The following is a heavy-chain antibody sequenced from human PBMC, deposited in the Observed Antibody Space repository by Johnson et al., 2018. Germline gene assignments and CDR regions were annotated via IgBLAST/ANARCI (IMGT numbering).Heavy chain of an antibody. J-gene: IGHJ3*02. CDR3: TRASAPSAFDI. CDR2: INSDGSTT. Sequence: VQLVESGGGLVQFGGSLRLSCAASEFTFSSYWMHWVRQAPGKGLVWVSRINSDGSTTSYADSVKGRFSIARDNAKSMLYLQMNSLRAEDTAGDYCTRASAPSAFDIWGQGTMVTVSS. V-gene: IGHV3-74*02. CDR1: EFTFSSYW.